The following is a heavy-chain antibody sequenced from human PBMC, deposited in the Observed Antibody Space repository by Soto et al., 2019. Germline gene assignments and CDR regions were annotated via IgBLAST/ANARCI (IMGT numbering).Heavy chain of an antibody. D-gene: IGHD4-4*01. CDR2: ISGSGGST. CDR3: AKAPRHDYRIFDY. V-gene: IGHV3-23*01. CDR1: GFTFSSYA. Sequence: GGSLRLSCAASGFTFSSYAMNWIRQAPEKGLEWVSAISGSGGSTYYADSVKGRFTISRDNSKNTLYLQMNSLRAEDTAVYYCAKAPRHDYRIFDYWGQGTLVTVSS. J-gene: IGHJ4*02.